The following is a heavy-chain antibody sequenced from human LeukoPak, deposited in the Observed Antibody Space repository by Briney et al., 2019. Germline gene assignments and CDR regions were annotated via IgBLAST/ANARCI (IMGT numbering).Heavy chain of an antibody. CDR1: GYTFTSYG. J-gene: IGHJ4*02. Sequence: ASVKVSCKASGYTFTSYGISWVRQAPGQGLEWMGWISAYNGNTNYAQKLQGRVTMTTDTSTSTAYMELGSLRSDDTAVYYCARVNRSMVRGVIVFDYWGQGTLVTVSS. V-gene: IGHV1-18*01. CDR3: ARVNRSMVRGVIVFDY. D-gene: IGHD3-10*01. CDR2: ISAYNGNT.